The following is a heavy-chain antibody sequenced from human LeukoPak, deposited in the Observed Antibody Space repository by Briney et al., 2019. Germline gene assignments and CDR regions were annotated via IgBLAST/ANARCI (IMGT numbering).Heavy chain of an antibody. CDR2: IFSGGNT. J-gene: IGHJ4*02. D-gene: IGHD3-10*01. Sequence: GGSLRLSCAASGFTVRDNYMSWVREAPGQGLEGVSVIFSGGNTYYADSVKGRFTISRDNSKNTLYLQMNSLGAEDTAVYYCAREPYDSGTHYFDYWGQGTLVTVSS. CDR1: GFTVRDNY. CDR3: AREPYDSGTHYFDY. V-gene: IGHV3-66*01.